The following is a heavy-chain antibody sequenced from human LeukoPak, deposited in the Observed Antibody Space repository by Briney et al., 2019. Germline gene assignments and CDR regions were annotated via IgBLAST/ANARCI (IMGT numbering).Heavy chain of an antibody. CDR1: GYTFTSYY. D-gene: IGHD4-23*01. V-gene: IGHV1-46*01. J-gene: IGHJ4*02. Sequence: GASVKVSCKPSGYTFTSYYLHWVRQAPGQGLEWMGIISPSGGDTTYAQRFQDRLTMTRDTSTSTVYMELSSLRSEDTAVYYCARGGTAVTTNYFDYWGQGTMVTVSS. CDR2: ISPSGGDT. CDR3: ARGGTAVTTNYFDY.